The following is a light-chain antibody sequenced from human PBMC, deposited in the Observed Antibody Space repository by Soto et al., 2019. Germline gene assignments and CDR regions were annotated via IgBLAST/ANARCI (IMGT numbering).Light chain of an antibody. V-gene: IGLV2-14*03. CDR3: SSYTAISTVV. J-gene: IGLJ2*01. Sequence: QSALTQPASVSGSPGQSITISCTGTSSDVGAYHYVSWYQHYPGKAPKLMIYDVSNRPSGVSNRFPGFKSGNTASLTIYWLQAEDEADYYCSSYTAISTVVFGGGTKLTVL. CDR2: DVS. CDR1: SSDVGAYHY.